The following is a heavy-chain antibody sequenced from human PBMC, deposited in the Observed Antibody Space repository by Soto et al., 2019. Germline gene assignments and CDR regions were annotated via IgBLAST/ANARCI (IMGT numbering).Heavy chain of an antibody. V-gene: IGHV3-30*18. J-gene: IGHJ6*02. CDR3: AKDPIAVAGNNYYRMDV. CDR1: GFTFSSYR. D-gene: IGHD6-19*01. Sequence: HPGGSLRVSCVASGFTFSSYRMYSVRQAPGKGLEWVAVISSDGSNEYYADSVKGRFTISRDNSKNTLYLQMNSLRAEDTAVYYCAKDPIAVAGNNYYRMDVWGQGTTVTVSS. CDR2: ISSDGSNE.